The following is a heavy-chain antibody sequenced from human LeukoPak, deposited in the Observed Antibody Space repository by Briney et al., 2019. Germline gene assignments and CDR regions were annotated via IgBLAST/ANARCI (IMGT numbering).Heavy chain of an antibody. J-gene: IGHJ4*02. CDR1: GYTLTELS. Sequence: GASVKVSCKVSGYTLTELSMHWVRQAPGKGLEWMGGFDPEDGEAIYAQKFQGRVTMTEDTSTDTAYMELSSLRSEDTAVYYCATTVYSGSGSFDYWGQGTLVTVSS. V-gene: IGHV1-24*01. CDR2: FDPEDGEA. D-gene: IGHD5-12*01. CDR3: ATTVYSGSGSFDY.